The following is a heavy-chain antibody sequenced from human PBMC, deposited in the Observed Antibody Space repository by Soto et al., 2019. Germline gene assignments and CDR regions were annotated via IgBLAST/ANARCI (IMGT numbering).Heavy chain of an antibody. CDR3: AREGDSSGRGDAFDI. J-gene: IGHJ3*02. V-gene: IGHV1-69*08. Sequence: QVQLVQSGAEVKKPGSSVKVSCKASGGTFSSYTISWVRQAPGQGLEWMGRIIPILGIANYAQKFQGRVTITADKSTSTAYMELSSLRSEDTAVYYCAREGDSSGRGDAFDIWGQGTMVTVSS. D-gene: IGHD3-22*01. CDR1: GGTFSSYT. CDR2: IIPILGIA.